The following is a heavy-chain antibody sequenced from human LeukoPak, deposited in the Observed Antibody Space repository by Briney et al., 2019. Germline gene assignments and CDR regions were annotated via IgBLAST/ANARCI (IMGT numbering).Heavy chain of an antibody. CDR3: ARHRSGSYIRYFDF. J-gene: IGHJ4*02. CDR1: GDSINTSNYF. Sequence: WETLSLTCTVSGDSINTSNYFWGWLRQSTGKGLEWIGNIYYIGTSDYNPSLKSRVTISIDTSKNQFSLNLRSVTAADTAFYYCARHRSGSYIRYFDFWGQGALVTVSS. V-gene: IGHV4-39*01. CDR2: IYYIGTS. D-gene: IGHD1-26*01.